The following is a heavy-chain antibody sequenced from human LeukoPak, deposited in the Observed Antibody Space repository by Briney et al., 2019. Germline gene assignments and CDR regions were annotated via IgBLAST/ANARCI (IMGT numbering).Heavy chain of an antibody. Sequence: GASVTVSFTASGYTLTIYGISWVRQAPGQGLEWMGWISAYNGNTNYAQKLQGRVTMTTDTSTSTAYMELRSLRSDDTAVYYCAREPYDFWSGNNNDYWGQGTLVTVSS. CDR3: AREPYDFWSGNNNDY. V-gene: IGHV1-18*01. CDR1: GYTLTIYG. D-gene: IGHD3-3*01. CDR2: ISAYNGNT. J-gene: IGHJ4*02.